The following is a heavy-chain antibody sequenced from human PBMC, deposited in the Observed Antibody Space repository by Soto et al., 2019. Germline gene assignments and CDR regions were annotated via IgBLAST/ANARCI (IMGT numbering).Heavy chain of an antibody. CDR3: AGDAGYYDSSGYYGY. Sequence: GGSLRLSCAASGFTFSSYGMHWVRQAPGKGLEWVAVIWYDGSNKYYADSVKGRFTISRDNSKNTLYLQMNSLRAEDTAVYYCAGDAGYYDSSGYYGYWGQGTLVTVSS. V-gene: IGHV3-33*01. J-gene: IGHJ4*02. CDR1: GFTFSSYG. D-gene: IGHD3-22*01. CDR2: IWYDGSNK.